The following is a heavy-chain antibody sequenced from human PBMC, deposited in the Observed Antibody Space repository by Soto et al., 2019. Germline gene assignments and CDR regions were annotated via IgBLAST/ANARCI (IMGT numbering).Heavy chain of an antibody. V-gene: IGHV3-74*01. Sequence: EVQLVESGGGLVQPGGSLRLSCAASGFTFSSYWMHWVRQAPGKGLVWVSRINFYGSTTNYADFVKGQFTISRDNAKNTVYLPMNSLRAEDTAVYYCARGAGSAYYVDSWGQGTLVTVSS. CDR1: GFTFSSYW. J-gene: IGHJ4*02. CDR2: INFYGSTT. D-gene: IGHD3-22*01. CDR3: ARGAGSAYYVDS.